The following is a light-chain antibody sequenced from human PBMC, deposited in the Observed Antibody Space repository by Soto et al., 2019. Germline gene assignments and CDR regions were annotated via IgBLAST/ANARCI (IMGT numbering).Light chain of an antibody. J-gene: IGKJ1*01. CDR1: QILLHSIGNNY. CDR2: LAY. V-gene: IGKV2-28*01. CDR3: MQGLRSPPT. Sequence: ETVLTQAPLSLPVTLGEPASISCRSSQILLHSIGNNYLDWFLQRPGQSPQLLIYLAYKRASGVPDRFSGSGSGTHFMLNISRVEADDVGVYYCMQGLRSPPTFGQGTKVDI.